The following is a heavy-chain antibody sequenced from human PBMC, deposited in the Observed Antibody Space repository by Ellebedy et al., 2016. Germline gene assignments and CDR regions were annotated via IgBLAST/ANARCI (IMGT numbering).Heavy chain of an antibody. CDR3: ATYNMGRLDH. D-gene: IGHD1-1*01. J-gene: IGHJ4*02. CDR1: GGSISSYF. CDR2: IYYSGDT. V-gene: IGHV4-59*08. Sequence: SETLSLTCTVSGGSISSYFWSWIRQPPGKGLEWIGYIYYSGDTNYNPSLKGRVTISVDTPKNHFSLRLRSVTAADTAIYYCATYNMGRLDHWGQGTLVTVSS.